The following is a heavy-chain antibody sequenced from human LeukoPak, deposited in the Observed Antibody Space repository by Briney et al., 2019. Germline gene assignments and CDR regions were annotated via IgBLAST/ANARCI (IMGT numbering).Heavy chain of an antibody. J-gene: IGHJ3*02. CDR3: ARPYYYDSSGYYYVAFDI. Sequence: ASVKVSCKASGYTFTGYYMHWVRQAPGQGLEWMGWINPNSGGTNYAQKFQGRVTMTRDTSISTAYMELSRLRSDDTAVYYCARPYYYDSSGYYYVAFDIWGQGTIVTVSS. V-gene: IGHV1-2*02. CDR2: INPNSGGT. CDR1: GYTFTGYY. D-gene: IGHD3-22*01.